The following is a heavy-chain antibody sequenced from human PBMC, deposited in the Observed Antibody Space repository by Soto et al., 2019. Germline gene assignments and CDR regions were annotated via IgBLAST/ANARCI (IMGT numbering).Heavy chain of an antibody. V-gene: IGHV1-46*01. CDR3: ARDIAVVVVAATSPHWVYYYGMDV. D-gene: IGHD2-15*01. Sequence: SVKVACKASVYSFTSYYMHCVRQAPRQGLEWMGIINPSGGSTSYAQTFQGRVTMTRDTSTSSVYMELSSLRSEDTAVYYCARDIAVVVVAATSPHWVYYYGMDVWGQGTTVTVSS. CDR1: VYSFTSYY. CDR2: INPSGGST. J-gene: IGHJ6*02.